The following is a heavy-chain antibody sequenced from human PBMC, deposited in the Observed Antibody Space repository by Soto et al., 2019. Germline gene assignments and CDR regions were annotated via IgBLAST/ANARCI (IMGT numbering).Heavy chain of an antibody. CDR1: GFTFSSYA. V-gene: IGHV3-23*01. CDR2: ISGSGGST. D-gene: IGHD1-26*01. J-gene: IGHJ4*02. Sequence: GGSLRLSCAASGFTFSSYAMSWVRQAPGKGLEWVSAISGSGGSTYYADSVKGRFTISRDNSKNTLYLQMNSLRAEDTAVYYCAKRSGSYPGLYYFDYWGQGXLVTVSS. CDR3: AKRSGSYPGLYYFDY.